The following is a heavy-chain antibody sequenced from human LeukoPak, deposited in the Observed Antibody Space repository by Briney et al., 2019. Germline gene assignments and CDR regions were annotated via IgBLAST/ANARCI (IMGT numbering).Heavy chain of an antibody. V-gene: IGHV4-39*01. CDR1: GGSISSSSYY. J-gene: IGHJ4*02. D-gene: IGHD1-26*01. CDR3: ARHGSYYAVQFFDY. Sequence: SETLSLTCTVSGGSISSSSYYWAWIRQPPGKELEWIGSMFHSGSTYYNPSLKSRVTISVDTSKIQFSLKLTSVTAADTAVYYCARHGSYYAVQFFDYWGQGTLVTVSS. CDR2: MFHSGST.